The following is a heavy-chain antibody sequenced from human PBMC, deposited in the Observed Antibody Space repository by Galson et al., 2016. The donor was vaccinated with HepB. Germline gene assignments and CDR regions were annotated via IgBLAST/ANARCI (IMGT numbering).Heavy chain of an antibody. CDR3: AHTISGVVITTEDAFDL. D-gene: IGHD3-3*01. V-gene: IGHV1-69*06. CDR2: IIPIVDTT. CDR1: GGTFSNYA. Sequence: SVKVSCKASGGTFSNYAISWVRQAPGQGLEWMGGIIPIVDTTNYAQKFQGRVTITADKSTTTAYMEVSSLRSEDTADYYCAHTISGVVITTEDAFDLWGPGTLVAVSS. J-gene: IGHJ4*02.